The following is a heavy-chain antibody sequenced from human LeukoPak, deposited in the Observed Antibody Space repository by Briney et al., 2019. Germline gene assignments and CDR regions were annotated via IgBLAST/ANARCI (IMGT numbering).Heavy chain of an antibody. J-gene: IGHJ6*04. CDR1: GGTFSSYA. CDR2: VIPIFGTA. CDR3: ARALHLGIVVVVAAYYYYGMDV. V-gene: IGHV1-69*01. D-gene: IGHD2-15*01. Sequence: EASVKVSCKASGGTFSSYAISWVRQAPGQGLEWMGGVIPIFGTANYAQKFQGRVTITADESTSTAYMELSSLRSEDTAVYYCARALHLGIVVVVAAYYYYGMDVWGKGTTVTVSS.